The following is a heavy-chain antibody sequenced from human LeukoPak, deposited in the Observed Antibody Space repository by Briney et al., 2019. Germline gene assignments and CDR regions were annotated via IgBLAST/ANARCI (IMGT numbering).Heavy chain of an antibody. CDR1: GYTFTSYD. J-gene: IGHJ4*02. V-gene: IGHV1-8*01. Sequence: ASVKVSCKASGYTFTSYDINWVRQATGQGLEWMGWMNPNNGNTGYAQKFQGRVTMTRNTSISTAYMELSSLRSEDTAVYYCARRSIAARAGADYWGQGTLVTVSS. D-gene: IGHD6-6*01. CDR2: MNPNNGNT. CDR3: ARRSIAARAGADY.